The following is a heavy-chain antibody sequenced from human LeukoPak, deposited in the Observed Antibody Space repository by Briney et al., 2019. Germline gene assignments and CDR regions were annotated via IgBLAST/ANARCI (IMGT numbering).Heavy chain of an antibody. CDR2: IYYSGTS. V-gene: IGHV4-59*01. CDR3: ARVRYPDSTCYFDY. Sequence: SETLSLTCTVSGDSISGYYWSWIRQPPGKGLEWIGYIYYSGTSNYNPSLKSRVTISVDTSKNQFPLKLNSVTAADTAVYYCARVRYPDSTCYFDYWGQGTLVIVSS. D-gene: IGHD6-13*01. CDR1: GDSISGYY. J-gene: IGHJ4*02.